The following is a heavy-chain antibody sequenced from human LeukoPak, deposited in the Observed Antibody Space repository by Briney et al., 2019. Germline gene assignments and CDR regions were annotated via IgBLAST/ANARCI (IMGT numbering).Heavy chain of an antibody. J-gene: IGHJ3*02. Sequence: GGSLRLSCAASGFTFSSYTMTWVRQAPGKGLEWVSAIGGSTYYADSVKGRFTISRDNAKNSLYLQMNSLRAEDTAVYYCARGGLDAFDIWGQGTMVTVSS. CDR3: ARGGLDAFDI. CDR2: IGGST. V-gene: IGHV3-23*01. CDR1: GFTFSSYT.